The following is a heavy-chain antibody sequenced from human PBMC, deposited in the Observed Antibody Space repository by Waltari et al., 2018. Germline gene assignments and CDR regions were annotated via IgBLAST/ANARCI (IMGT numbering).Heavy chain of an antibody. D-gene: IGHD2-15*01. J-gene: IGHJ4*02. CDR2: ISFDGAKI. CDR3: ARGGNVVVILAATLDY. V-gene: IGHV3-30-3*01. Sequence: QVQLVESGGGVVQPGRSLRLSCAASGFTFNNFAMHWVRQAPGKGLEWVALISFDGAKIYYTDSVGGRFTISRDNSKNTLYLQMESLKPEDTGVYYCARGGNVVVILAATLDYWGQGALVTVSS. CDR1: GFTFNNFA.